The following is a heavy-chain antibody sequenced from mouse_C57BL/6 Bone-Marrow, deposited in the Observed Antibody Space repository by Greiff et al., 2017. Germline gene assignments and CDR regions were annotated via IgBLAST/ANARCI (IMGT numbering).Heavy chain of an antibody. V-gene: IGHV1-15*01. CDR2: IDPETGGT. CDR3: TRSGDGYPWYFDV. CDR1: GYTFTDYE. Sequence: QVQLQQSGAELVRPGASVTLSCKASGYTFTDYEMHWVKQTPVHGLEWIGAIDPETGGTAYNQKFKGKDILTADKSSSTAYMELRSLTSEDSAVYYGTRSGDGYPWYFDVWGTGTTVTVSS. D-gene: IGHD2-3*01. J-gene: IGHJ1*03.